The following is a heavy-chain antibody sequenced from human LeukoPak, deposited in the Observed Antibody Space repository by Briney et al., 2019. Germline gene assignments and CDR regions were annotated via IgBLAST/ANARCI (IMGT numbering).Heavy chain of an antibody. V-gene: IGHV3-48*01. J-gene: IGHJ4*02. D-gene: IGHD3-3*01. CDR1: GFTFSDYT. CDR2: ISTTSSTT. CDR3: ARDNRDFWSGYYYFDY. Sequence: GGSLRLSCAASGFTFSDYTMNWVRQAPGKGLEWVSYISTTSSTTYYADSVKGRFTVSRDNAKNSQYLQMNSLRAEDTAVYYCARDNRDFWSGYYYFDYWGQGSLVTVSS.